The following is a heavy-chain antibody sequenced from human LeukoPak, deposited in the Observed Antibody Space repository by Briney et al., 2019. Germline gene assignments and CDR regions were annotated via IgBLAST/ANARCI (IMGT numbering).Heavy chain of an antibody. CDR1: GYTFTSYG. V-gene: IGHV1-18*01. CDR3: ARINYYYYYMDV. Sequence: ASVTVSYKASGYTFTSYGISWVRQAPGQGLEGMGWISVYNGKTNYQQKLQGRVTMTTYTSTSTAYMELRSLRSDDTAVYYCARINYYYYYMDVWGKGTTVTVSS. J-gene: IGHJ6*03. D-gene: IGHD3-16*01. CDR2: ISVYNGKT.